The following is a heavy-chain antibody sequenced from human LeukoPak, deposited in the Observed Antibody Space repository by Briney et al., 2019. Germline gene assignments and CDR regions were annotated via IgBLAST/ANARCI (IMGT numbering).Heavy chain of an antibody. D-gene: IGHD6-19*01. V-gene: IGHV3-7*03. CDR2: IKQDGSDK. CDR3: ARDRDWYSFDS. J-gene: IGHJ4*02. CDR1: GFTFSNYW. Sequence: HAGGSLRLSCAASGFTFSNYWMGWVRQAPGKGLEWVATIKQDGSDKYYVDSVRGRFTISRDNAKNSLYLQMNSLRAEDTAVYYCARDRDWYSFDSWGQGTLVTVSS.